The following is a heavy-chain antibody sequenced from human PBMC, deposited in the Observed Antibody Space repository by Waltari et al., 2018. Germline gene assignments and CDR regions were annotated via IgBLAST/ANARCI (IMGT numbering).Heavy chain of an antibody. J-gene: IGHJ4*02. V-gene: IGHV3-21*01. CDR3: ARDSSDFDY. Sequence: EVQLVESGGGLVRPGGSGSVSCAAVGFTFSTYSMNWVRQAPGKGLEWVSSISTSSDYIYYADSVKGRFTISRDNAKNSLYLQMNSLRAEDTAVYYCARDSSDFDYWGQGTLVTVSS. CDR2: ISTSSDYI. D-gene: IGHD6-19*01. CDR1: GFTFSTYS.